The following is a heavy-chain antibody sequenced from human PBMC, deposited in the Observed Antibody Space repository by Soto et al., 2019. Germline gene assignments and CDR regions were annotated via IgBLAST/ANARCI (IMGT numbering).Heavy chain of an antibody. CDR1: GYIFTSYG. CDR3: ARGSNEYSSGWYAFHI. J-gene: IGHJ3*02. CDR2: ISAYNGNT. V-gene: IGHV1-18*01. Sequence: AASVKVSCKASGYIFTSYGISWVRQAPGQGLEWMGWISAYNGNTNYAQKLQGRVTMTTDTSTSTAYMELRSLRSDDTAVYYCARGSNEYSSGWYAFHIWGQGTMVTVSS. D-gene: IGHD6-19*01.